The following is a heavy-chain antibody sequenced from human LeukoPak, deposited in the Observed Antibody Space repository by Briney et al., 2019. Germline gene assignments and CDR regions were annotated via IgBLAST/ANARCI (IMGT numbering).Heavy chain of an antibody. CDR2: IQSKTDGGKT. J-gene: IGHJ4*02. CDR1: VFIVSNAW. CDR3: TTGIRGD. Sequence: GGSVILSCAASVFIVSNAWIYWVRHAPWKGLEWVGRIQSKTDGGKTDYAAPVKGRFTISRDDSKNTLYLQMNSLKTEDTAIYYCTTGIRGDWGQGTLVTVSS. V-gene: IGHV3-15*07. D-gene: IGHD3-3*02.